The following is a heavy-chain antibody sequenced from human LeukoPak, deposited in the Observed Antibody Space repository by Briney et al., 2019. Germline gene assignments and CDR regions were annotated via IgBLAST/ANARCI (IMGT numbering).Heavy chain of an antibody. J-gene: IGHJ6*03. CDR2: ISGSGGGI. D-gene: IGHD3-16*01. V-gene: IGHV3-23*01. Sequence: PGGSLRLSCAASGFTFSSYAMSWVRQAPGKGLEWVSGISGSGGGIYYADSVKGRFTISRDNSKNTLYLQMNNLRAEDTAVYYCAKGVDASGIYYYFYMDVWGKGTTVTVSS. CDR3: AKGVDASGIYYYFYMDV. CDR1: GFTFSSYA.